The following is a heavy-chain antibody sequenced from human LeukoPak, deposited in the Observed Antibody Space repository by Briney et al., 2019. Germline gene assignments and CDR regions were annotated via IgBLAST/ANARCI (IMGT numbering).Heavy chain of an antibody. J-gene: IGHJ3*02. CDR3: ARRRWGGPDAFDI. D-gene: IGHD7-27*01. Sequence: PSETLSLTCTVSGGSISGYYWSWIRQPPGKGPEWVGYIFYSGSTNYNPSLKSRVTMSVDTSKNQFSLKLSSVTAADTAVYYCARRRWGGPDAFDIWGQGTMVTVSS. CDR1: GGSISGYY. CDR2: IFYSGST. V-gene: IGHV4-59*08.